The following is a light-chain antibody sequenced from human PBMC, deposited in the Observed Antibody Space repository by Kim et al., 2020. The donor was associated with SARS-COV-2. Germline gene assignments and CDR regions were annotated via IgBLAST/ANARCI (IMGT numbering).Light chain of an antibody. J-gene: IGLJ3*02. CDR1: YNGSNS. V-gene: IGLV3-21*02. Sequence: STSGGDYNGSNSVLCCQQKPAQAPVLVVTYDGNRPPGIPERCSGSNSGNTATLTISRVEAGDEADYYCRVGDSTINHRVVFGGGTKLTVL. CDR3: RVGDSTINHRVV. CDR2: YDG.